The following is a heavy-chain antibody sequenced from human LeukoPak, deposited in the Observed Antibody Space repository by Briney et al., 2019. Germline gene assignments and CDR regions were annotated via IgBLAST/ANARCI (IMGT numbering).Heavy chain of an antibody. CDR2: INPYNGDT. CDR3: ARGSSSDWPLEY. D-gene: IGHD6-19*01. J-gene: IGHJ4*02. V-gene: IGHV1-3*01. CDR1: GYTFINYA. Sequence: ASVKVSCEASGYTFINYAIHWVRQAPGQRLEWMGWINPYNGDTEYSQKLQGRVTITKDTSATAAYMDLSTLKSEDTAVYYCARGSSSDWPLEYWGRGILVTVSS.